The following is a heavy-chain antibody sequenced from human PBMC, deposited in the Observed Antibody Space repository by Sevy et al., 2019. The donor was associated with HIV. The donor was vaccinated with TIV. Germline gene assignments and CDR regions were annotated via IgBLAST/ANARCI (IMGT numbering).Heavy chain of an antibody. Sequence: GGSLRLSCAASGFTFGNYAMTWVRQAAGKGLEWVSSISGTGGTTYYADSVKGRFTISRDNSKNTLYIQMNSLRAEDTAVYYCAKDRIEGARKLDYWGQGTLVTVPS. CDR1: GFTFGNYA. CDR2: ISGTGGTT. J-gene: IGHJ4*02. CDR3: AKDRIEGARKLDY. D-gene: IGHD1-26*01. V-gene: IGHV3-23*01.